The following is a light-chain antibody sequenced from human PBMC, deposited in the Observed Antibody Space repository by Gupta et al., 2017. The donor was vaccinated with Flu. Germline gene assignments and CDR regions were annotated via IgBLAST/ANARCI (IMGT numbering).Light chain of an antibody. V-gene: IGKV3-11*01. J-gene: IGKJ4*01. CDR1: QSVSSN. CDR3: QHRRSWPLT. Sequence: EIVLTQSPATLSLSPGERATLSCRASQSVSSNLAWYQQKPGQAPRLLIYDASNRATGIPARLSGNGSGTDITLTISNVEPEDFALYFCQHRRSWPLTFGGGTKVEIK. CDR2: DAS.